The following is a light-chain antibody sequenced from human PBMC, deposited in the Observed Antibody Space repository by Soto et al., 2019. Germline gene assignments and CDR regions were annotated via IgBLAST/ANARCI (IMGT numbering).Light chain of an antibody. V-gene: IGKV3-20*01. J-gene: IGKJ2*01. CDR3: QQYGSSPYT. CDR2: GAS. Sequence: EIVLTQSPGTLSLSPGERATLSCRASQSVSSSYLAWYQQKPGQAPRLLIYGASSRATGIQDRFSGSGSGTDFTLTISSLQPEDFAVYYCQQYGSSPYTFGQGTKLEIK. CDR1: QSVSSSY.